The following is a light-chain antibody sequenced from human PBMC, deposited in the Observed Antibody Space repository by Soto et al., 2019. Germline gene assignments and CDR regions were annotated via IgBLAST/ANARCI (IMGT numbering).Light chain of an antibody. V-gene: IGLV2-14*01. CDR2: EVR. Sequence: QSALTQPRSVSGSPGQSVTISCTGTSSDIGDSNYVSWYQQHPGKAPKLIIYEVRNRPSGVSNRLSGSKSGNTASLTISGLQADDEADYYCCSYTSSSIRVFGGGTKLTVL. CDR3: CSYTSSSIRV. CDR1: SSDIGDSNY. J-gene: IGLJ3*02.